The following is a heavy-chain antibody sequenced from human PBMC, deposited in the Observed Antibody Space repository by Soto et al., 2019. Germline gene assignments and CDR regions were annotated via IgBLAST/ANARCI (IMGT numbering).Heavy chain of an antibody. V-gene: IGHV3-15*01. CDR3: ATEVVGDGYFDY. D-gene: IGHD3-22*01. J-gene: IGHJ4*02. CDR1: GFTFSNAW. Sequence: EVQLVESGGGLVKPGGSLRLSCAASGFTFSNAWMSWVRQAPGKGLEWVGRIKIKTDGGTTDYAAPVKGRFTISRDDSKNTLYLQMNSLKTEDTAVYYCATEVVGDGYFDYWGQGTLVTVSS. CDR2: IKIKTDGGTT.